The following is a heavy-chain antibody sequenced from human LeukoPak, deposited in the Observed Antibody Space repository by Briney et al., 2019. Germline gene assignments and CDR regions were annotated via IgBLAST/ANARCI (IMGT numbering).Heavy chain of an antibody. CDR1: GYSFTDYW. J-gene: IGHJ4*02. CDR2: IYPGDSGT. Sequence: GESLKISCKGSGYSFTDYWIGWVRQMPGKGLEWMGMIYPGDSGTRYSPSFQGQVTVSADNSISTAYLQWSSQKASDTAIYYCARRYYSSSYYLDYWGQGTLVTVSS. CDR3: ARRYYSSSYYLDY. D-gene: IGHD6-6*01. V-gene: IGHV5-51*01.